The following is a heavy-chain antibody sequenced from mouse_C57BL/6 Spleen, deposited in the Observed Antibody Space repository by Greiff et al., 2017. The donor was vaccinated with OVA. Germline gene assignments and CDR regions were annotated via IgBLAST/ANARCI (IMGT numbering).Heavy chain of an antibody. CDR2: IDPSDSYT. V-gene: IGHV1-50*01. CDR1: GYTFTSYW. J-gene: IGHJ2*01. CDR3: ASETY. Sequence: QVQLQQPGAELVKPGASVKLSCKASGYTFTSYWMQWVKQRPGQGLEWIGEIDPSDSYTNYNQKFKGKATLTVDTSASTAYMQLSSLTSEDPAVYDCASETYWGQGTTLTVSS.